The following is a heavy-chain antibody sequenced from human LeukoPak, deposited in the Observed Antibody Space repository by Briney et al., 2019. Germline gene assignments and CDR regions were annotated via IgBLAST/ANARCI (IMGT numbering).Heavy chain of an antibody. Sequence: GGSLRLSCAASGFTFSSHWMSWVRQAPGKGLEWVANIKQDGSEKYYVDSVKGRFTISRDNAKNSLYLQMNSLRAEDTAVYYCARDLDYGDWGDAFDIWGQGTMVTVSS. CDR3: ARDLDYGDWGDAFDI. CDR1: GFTFSSHW. D-gene: IGHD4-17*01. V-gene: IGHV3-7*03. J-gene: IGHJ3*02. CDR2: IKQDGSEK.